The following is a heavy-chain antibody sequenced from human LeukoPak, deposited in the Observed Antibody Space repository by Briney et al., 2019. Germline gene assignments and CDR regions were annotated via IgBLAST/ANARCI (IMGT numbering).Heavy chain of an antibody. D-gene: IGHD2-2*01. J-gene: IGHJ4*02. Sequence: GGSLRLSCAASGFTFSSYSMNWVRQAPAKGLEWVSSISSSSSYIYYADSVKGRFTISRDNAKNSLYLQMNSLRAEDTAVYYCARTFIVVLPAERDWGQGTLVTVSS. CDR1: GFTFSSYS. V-gene: IGHV3-21*01. CDR2: ISSSSSYI. CDR3: ARTFIVVLPAERD.